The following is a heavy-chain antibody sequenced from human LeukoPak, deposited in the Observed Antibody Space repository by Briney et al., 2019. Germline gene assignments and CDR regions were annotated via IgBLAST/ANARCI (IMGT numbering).Heavy chain of an antibody. CDR1: GYTFTSYA. CDR2: INTNTGNP. D-gene: IGHD6-13*01. CDR3: ARDPDLRYSNSWHAAEYFQH. Sequence: ASVKVSCKASGYTFTSYAMNWVRQAPGQGLEWMGWINTNTGNPTYAQGFTGRFVFSLDTSVSTAYLQISSLKAEDTAVYYCARDPDLRYSNSWHAAEYFQHWGQGTLVTVSS. V-gene: IGHV7-4-1*02. J-gene: IGHJ1*01.